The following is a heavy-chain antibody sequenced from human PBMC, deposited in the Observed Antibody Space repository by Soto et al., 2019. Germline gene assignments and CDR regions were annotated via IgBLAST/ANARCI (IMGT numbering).Heavy chain of an antibody. J-gene: IGHJ6*02. CDR3: AKDMENGYNPYYYYGMDV. CDR2: ISWNSVSI. V-gene: IGHV3-9*01. CDR1: GFNFNDYG. D-gene: IGHD3-10*01. Sequence: HPGGSLRLSCAASGFNFNDYGMHWVRQAPGKGLEWVSSISWNSVSIGYADSVKGRFTISRDNAKNSLYLQMNTLRAEDTALYYCAKDMENGYNPYYYYGMDVWGQGTTVTVPS.